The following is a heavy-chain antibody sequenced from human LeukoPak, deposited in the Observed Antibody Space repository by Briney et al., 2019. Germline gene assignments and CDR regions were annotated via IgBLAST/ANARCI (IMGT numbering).Heavy chain of an antibody. J-gene: IGHJ4*02. CDR1: GFSFSSDW. D-gene: IGHD3-22*01. CDR3: ARGGSSGSMIY. Sequence: GGSLRLSCAASGFSFSSDWMHWVRQAPGKGLVWVSRINPDGTTTRYADSVQGRFTLSRDNSKNTLYLQMNSLRAEDTAVYYCARGGSSGSMIYWGQGTLVTVSS. CDR2: INPDGTTT. V-gene: IGHV3-74*01.